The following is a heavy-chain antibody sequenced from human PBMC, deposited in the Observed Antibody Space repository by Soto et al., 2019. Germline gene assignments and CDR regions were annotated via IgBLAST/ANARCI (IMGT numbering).Heavy chain of an antibody. CDR1: GFTFSSYW. D-gene: IGHD2-21*02. J-gene: IGHJ4*02. CDR3: ARDRAYCGGDCSTPGGY. V-gene: IGHV3-7*01. CDR2: IKQDGSEK. Sequence: EVQLVESGGGLVQPGGSLRLSCAASGFTFSSYWMSWVRQAPGKGLEWVANIKQDGSEKYYVDSVKGRFTISRDNAKNSLYLQMNSLRAEDTAVYYCARDRAYCGGDCSTPGGYWGQGTLVTVSS.